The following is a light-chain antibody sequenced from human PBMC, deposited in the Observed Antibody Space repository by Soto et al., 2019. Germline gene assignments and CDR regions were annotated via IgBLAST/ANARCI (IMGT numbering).Light chain of an antibody. CDR3: LQDYNFPWA. CDR2: GAS. J-gene: IGKJ1*01. Sequence: IQMTQSPSSLSASVGDRVTITCRASQGIRSDLVWYQEKPGKVPKLLIYGASKLESGVPSRFSGSGFGTDFTLTISSLQPEDFATYYCLQDYNFPWAFGQGTKVE. CDR1: QGIRSD. V-gene: IGKV1-6*01.